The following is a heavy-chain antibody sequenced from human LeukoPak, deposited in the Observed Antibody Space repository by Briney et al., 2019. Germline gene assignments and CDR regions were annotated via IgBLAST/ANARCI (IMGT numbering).Heavy chain of an antibody. V-gene: IGHV1-24*01. D-gene: IGHD1-26*01. CDR2: LDPEDGET. CDR3: ATAPIVGATFFDY. J-gene: IGHJ4*02. CDR1: GYTLTELS. Sequence: GASVKVSCKVSGYTLTELSMHWVRQAPGKGLEWMGGLDPEDGETIYAQKFQGRVTMTEDTSTDTAYMELSSLRSEDTAVYYCATAPIVGATFFDYWGQGTLVTVSS.